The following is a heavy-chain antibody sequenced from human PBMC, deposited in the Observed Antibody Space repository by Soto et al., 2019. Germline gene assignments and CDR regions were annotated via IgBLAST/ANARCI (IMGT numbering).Heavy chain of an antibody. V-gene: IGHV4-59*01. CDR3: ARGRGGPSYYYDYGMDV. Sequence: SETLSLTCRVSGGSISSYYWSWIRQPPGKGLEWIGYIYYSGSTNYNPSLRSRVTISVDASKNQFSLKLSSVTAADTAVYYCARGRGGPSYYYDYGMDVWGQGTTVTVSS. CDR1: GGSISSYY. D-gene: IGHD2-15*01. CDR2: IYYSGST. J-gene: IGHJ6*02.